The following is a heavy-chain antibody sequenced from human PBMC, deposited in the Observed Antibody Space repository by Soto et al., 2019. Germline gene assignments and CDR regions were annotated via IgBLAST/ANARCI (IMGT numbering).Heavy chain of an antibody. CDR2: IFSSGST. D-gene: IGHD5-12*01. CDR1: GGSMNTFY. J-gene: IGHJ4*02. CDR3: AREGSYSAYNFAHGIQLWSFDF. V-gene: IGHV4-4*07. Sequence: KPSETLSLTCTVSGGSMNTFYWSWVRQPAGKGLEWIGRIFSSGSTSFNPSLESRVAMSVDTSKNHFSLNLSSVTAADMAVYYCAREGSYSAYNFAHGIQLWSFDFWGQGAMVTVYS.